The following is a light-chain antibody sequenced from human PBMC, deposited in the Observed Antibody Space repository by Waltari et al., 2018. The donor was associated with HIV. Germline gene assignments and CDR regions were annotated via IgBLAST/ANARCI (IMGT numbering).Light chain of an antibody. CDR3: QSYDRSLSVV. CDR1: SSNIGSNT. J-gene: IGLJ2*01. CDR2: SNN. V-gene: IGLV1-44*01. Sequence: QSVLTQPPSASGTPGQRVTISCSGSSSNIGSNTVNWYQQLPGTAPKLLIYSNNLRPSGVPDRFSGSRSGTSASLAISGLQSEDEAYYYCQSYDRSLSVVFGGGTKLTVL.